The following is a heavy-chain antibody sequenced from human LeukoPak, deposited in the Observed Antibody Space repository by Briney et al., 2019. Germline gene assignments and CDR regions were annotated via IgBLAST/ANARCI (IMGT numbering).Heavy chain of an antibody. CDR2: IYSGGST. CDR1: GFTVSSNY. D-gene: IGHD6-13*01. CDR3: ARVDSSSCFAP. J-gene: IGHJ5*02. V-gene: IGHV3-66*01. Sequence: GGSLRLSCAASGFTVSSNYMSWVRQAPGKGLEWVSVIYSGGSTYYADSVKGRFTISRDNSKNTLYLQMNSLRAEDTAVYYCARVDSSSCFAPWGQGTLVTVSS.